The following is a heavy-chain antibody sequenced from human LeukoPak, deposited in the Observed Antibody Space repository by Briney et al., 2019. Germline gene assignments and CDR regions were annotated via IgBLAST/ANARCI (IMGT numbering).Heavy chain of an antibody. Sequence: ASVKVSCKASGYSFTGQYLYWARQTPGQGLEWMGWINPKTGDTDSAQNFQGRVTMTRDTSITTVYMELSSLTSDDTAVYYCARGYYGMDVWGQGTTVTVSS. CDR1: GYSFTGQY. CDR3: ARGYYGMDV. CDR2: INPKTGDT. V-gene: IGHV1-2*02. J-gene: IGHJ6*02.